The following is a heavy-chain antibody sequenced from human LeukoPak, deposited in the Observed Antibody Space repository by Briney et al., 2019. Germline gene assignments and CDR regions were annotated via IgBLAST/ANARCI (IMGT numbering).Heavy chain of an antibody. CDR3: ARLPYSRYSGSYYFDY. D-gene: IGHD1-26*01. Sequence: SETLSLTCTVSGASISSSSYYWGWIRQPPGKGLEWFGSMYYSGSTYYNPSLRSRVTISLDTSNNQFSLKLCSVTAADTAVYYCARLPYSRYSGSYYFDYWGQGTLVTVSS. CDR1: GASISSSSYY. CDR2: MYYSGST. J-gene: IGHJ4*02. V-gene: IGHV4-39*01.